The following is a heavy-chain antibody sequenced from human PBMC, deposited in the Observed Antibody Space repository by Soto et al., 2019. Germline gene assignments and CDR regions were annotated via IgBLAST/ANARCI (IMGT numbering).Heavy chain of an antibody. D-gene: IGHD6-19*01. V-gene: IGHV4-31*03. J-gene: IGHJ5*02. Sequence: SETLSLTCTVSGGSISSGGYYWSWIRQHPEKGLEWIGYIYYSGSTYYNPSLKSRVTISVDTSKNQFSLKQSSVTAADTAVYYCARDTAVAGLEDHNWFDPWGQGTRVTVSS. CDR1: GGSISSGGYY. CDR2: IYYSGST. CDR3: ARDTAVAGLEDHNWFDP.